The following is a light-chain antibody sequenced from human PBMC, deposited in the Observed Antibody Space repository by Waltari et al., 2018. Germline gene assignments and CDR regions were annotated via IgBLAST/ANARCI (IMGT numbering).Light chain of an antibody. V-gene: IGLV2-23*02. CDR3: CSYAGANTYV. CDR2: EVS. J-gene: IGLJ1*01. Sequence: QSALTQPASVSGSPGQSITVSCPGTSSDVGRYNLVPWYQHHPPKAPKLMIYEVSKRPSGVSNRFSGSKSGNTASLTISGLQPEDEADYYCCSYAGANTYVFGSGTKVTVL. CDR1: SSDVGRYNL.